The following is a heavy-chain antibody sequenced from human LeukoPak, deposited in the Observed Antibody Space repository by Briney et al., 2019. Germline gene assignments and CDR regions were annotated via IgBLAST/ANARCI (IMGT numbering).Heavy chain of an antibody. CDR1: GGSISSSSYS. V-gene: IGHV4-39*01. CDR2: IYYSGST. D-gene: IGHD7-27*01. J-gene: IGHJ4*02. Sequence: SETLSLTCTVSGGSISSSSYSWGWIRQPPGKGLEWIGSIYYSGSTYYNPSLKSRVTISVDTSKNQFSLKLSSVTAADTAVYYCARLGMDYWGQGTLVTVSS. CDR3: ARLGMDY.